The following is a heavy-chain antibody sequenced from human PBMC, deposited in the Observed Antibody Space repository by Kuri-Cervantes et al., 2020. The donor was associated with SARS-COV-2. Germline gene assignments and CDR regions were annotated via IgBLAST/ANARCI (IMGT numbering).Heavy chain of an antibody. V-gene: IGHV2-26*01. Sequence: LRLSCTVSGGSISSSSYYWGWIRQPPGKALEWLAHIFSNDEKSYSTSLKSRLTISKDTSKSQVVLTMTNMDPVDTATYYCAHHLLHFDYWGQGTLVTVSS. CDR1: GGSISSSSYY. D-gene: IGHD1-14*01. CDR2: IFSNDEK. J-gene: IGHJ4*02. CDR3: AHHLLHFDY.